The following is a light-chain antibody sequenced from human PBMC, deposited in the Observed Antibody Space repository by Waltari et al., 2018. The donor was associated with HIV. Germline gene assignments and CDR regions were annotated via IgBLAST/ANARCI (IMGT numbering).Light chain of an antibody. J-gene: IGKJ1*01. V-gene: IGKV1-39*01. CDR1: QSVSTL. CDR2: DAS. Sequence: DIQLTQSPSSLSTSVGDRVTITCRASQSVSTLLNWYQQKPGKAPEPLIYDASNLQSGVPSRFSGTGSGTDFTLTISSLHPEDSAIYFCQQSFNNPRTFGQGTKVEIK. CDR3: QQSFNNPRT.